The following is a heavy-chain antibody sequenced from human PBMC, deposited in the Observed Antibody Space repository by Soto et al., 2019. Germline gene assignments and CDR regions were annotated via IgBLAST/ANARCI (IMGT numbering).Heavy chain of an antibody. Sequence: SETLSLTCTVSGGSISSSSYYWGWIRQPPGKGLEWIGSIYYSGSTYYNPSLKSRVTISVDTSKNQFSLKLSSVTAADTAVYYCARLSSGSYSNFDYWGQGTLVTVSS. CDR1: GGSISSSSYY. D-gene: IGHD1-26*01. CDR2: IYYSGST. J-gene: IGHJ4*02. V-gene: IGHV4-39*01. CDR3: ARLSSGSYSNFDY.